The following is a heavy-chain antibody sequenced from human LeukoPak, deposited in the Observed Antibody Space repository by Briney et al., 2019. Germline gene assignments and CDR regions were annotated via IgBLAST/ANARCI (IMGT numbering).Heavy chain of an antibody. D-gene: IGHD3-10*01. V-gene: IGHV3-9*01. Sequence: GGSLRLSCAASGFTFDDYAMHWVRQAPGKGLEWVSGISWNSGSIGYADSVKGRFTISRDNAKNSLYLQMNSLRAEGTAVYYCAKSGDTMVRGVISLWFDPWGQGTLVTVSS. J-gene: IGHJ5*02. CDR1: GFTFDDYA. CDR2: ISWNSGSI. CDR3: AKSGDTMVRGVISLWFDP.